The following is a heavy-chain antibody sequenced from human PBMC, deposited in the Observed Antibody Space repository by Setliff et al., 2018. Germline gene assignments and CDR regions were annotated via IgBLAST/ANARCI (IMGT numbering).Heavy chain of an antibody. J-gene: IGHJ6*03. V-gene: IGHV1-69*06. D-gene: IGHD3-3*01. Sequence: GASVKVSCKASGGTFSSYAISWVQQAPGQGLEWMGRIIPIFGTANYAQKFQGRVTITADKSTSTAYMELSSLRSEDTAVYYCARGRHPPWSGYPYYYMDVWGKGTTVTVSS. CDR1: GGTFSSYA. CDR2: IIPIFGTA. CDR3: ARGRHPPWSGYPYYYMDV.